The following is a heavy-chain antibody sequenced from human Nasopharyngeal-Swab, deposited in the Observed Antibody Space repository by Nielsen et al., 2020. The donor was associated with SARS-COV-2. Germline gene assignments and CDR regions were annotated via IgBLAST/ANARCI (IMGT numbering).Heavy chain of an antibody. V-gene: IGHV3-53*01. D-gene: IGHD3-10*01. J-gene: IGHJ4*02. CDR3: TREDRYASGSFDH. CDR2: IYSGGGS. Sequence: VCLAPGKGLEWVSVIYSGGGSYYADSVKGRFTISRDNFKNMLYLQMNSLRAEDTAMYYCTREDRYASGSFDHWGQGTLVTVSS.